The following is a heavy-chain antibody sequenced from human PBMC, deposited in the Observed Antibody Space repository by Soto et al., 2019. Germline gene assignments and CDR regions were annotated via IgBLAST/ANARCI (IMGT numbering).Heavy chain of an antibody. Sequence: GGSLRLSCAASGFTFSSYAMSWVRQAPGKGLEWVSAISGSGGSTYYADSVKGRFTISRDNSKNTLYLQMNSLRAEDTAVYYCAKGTSYGGHYYYGMDVWGQGTTVTVSS. CDR1: GFTFSSYA. D-gene: IGHD4-17*01. J-gene: IGHJ6*02. CDR2: ISGSGGST. V-gene: IGHV3-23*01. CDR3: AKGTSYGGHYYYGMDV.